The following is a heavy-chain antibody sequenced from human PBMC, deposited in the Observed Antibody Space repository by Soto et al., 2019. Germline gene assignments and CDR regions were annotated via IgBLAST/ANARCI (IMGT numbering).Heavy chain of an antibody. J-gene: IGHJ5*02. Sequence: GGSLRLSCAASGFTFSSYAMSWVRQAPGKGLEWVSAISGSGGSTYYADSVKGRFTISRDNSKNTLYLQMNSLRAEDTAVYYCAKAKLAAARSGIPNNGFDPWGQGTLVTVSS. CDR3: AKAKLAAARSGIPNNGFDP. V-gene: IGHV3-23*01. CDR1: GFTFSSYA. CDR2: ISGSGGST. D-gene: IGHD6-13*01.